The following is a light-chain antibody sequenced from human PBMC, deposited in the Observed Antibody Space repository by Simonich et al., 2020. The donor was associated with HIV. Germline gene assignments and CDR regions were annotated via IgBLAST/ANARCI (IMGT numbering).Light chain of an antibody. Sequence: EIVMTQSPATLSVSPGERATLSCRASQSFNSNVDWYQQKPGQPPRLLIYARSTRATDIPARFSGSGSGTEFTLTISSIHSEDFAVYYCQQYNTWVSITFGQGTRLEMK. CDR1: QSFNSN. J-gene: IGKJ5*01. CDR2: ARS. CDR3: QQYNTWVSIT. V-gene: IGKV3-15*01.